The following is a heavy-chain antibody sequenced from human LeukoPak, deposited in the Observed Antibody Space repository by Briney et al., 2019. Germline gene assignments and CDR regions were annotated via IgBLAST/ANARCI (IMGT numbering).Heavy chain of an antibody. CDR3: ARDDWVKGDAFDI. CDR2: ISYDRTHI. J-gene: IGHJ3*02. Sequence: PGGSLRLSCAASGFTFSSYAMHWVRQAPGKGLEWVAVISYDRTHIYYADSMKGRFTISRDNSKNTLYLQMNSLRAEDTAVYYCARDDWVKGDAFDIWGQGTMVTVSS. D-gene: IGHD3-9*01. V-gene: IGHV3-30-3*01. CDR1: GFTFSSYA.